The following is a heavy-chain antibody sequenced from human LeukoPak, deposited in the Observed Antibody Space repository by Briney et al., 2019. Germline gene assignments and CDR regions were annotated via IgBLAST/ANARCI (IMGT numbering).Heavy chain of an antibody. CDR1: GFTFDDYA. V-gene: IGHV3-30*02. J-gene: IGHJ5*02. Sequence: PGGSLRLSCAASGFTFDDYAMHWVRQAPGKGLEWVAFIQYDGSNKFYADSVKGRFTIPRDNSKNTLYLQMNSLRAEDTAVYYCAKLVRGVPNWFDPWGQGTLVTVSS. CDR2: IQYDGSNK. CDR3: AKLVRGVPNWFDP. D-gene: IGHD3-10*01.